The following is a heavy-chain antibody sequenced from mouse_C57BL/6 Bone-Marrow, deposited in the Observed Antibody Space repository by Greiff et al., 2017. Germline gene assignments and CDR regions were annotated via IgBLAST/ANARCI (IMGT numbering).Heavy chain of an antibody. CDR2: ISSGCSYT. Sequence: EVKLMESGGDLVKPGGSLKLSCAASGFSFSSYGLSWVRLTPDKRLGWVATISSGCSYTYYPDSVKGRFTISRDNAKNTLYLQMSSLKSEDTAMYYCADYYGSSSSWFAYWGQGTLVTVSA. J-gene: IGHJ3*01. D-gene: IGHD1-1*01. CDR1: GFSFSSYG. V-gene: IGHV5-6*01. CDR3: ADYYGSSSSWFAY.